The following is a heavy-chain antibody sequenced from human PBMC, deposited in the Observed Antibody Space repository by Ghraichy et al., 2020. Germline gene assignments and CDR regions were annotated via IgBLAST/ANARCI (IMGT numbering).Heavy chain of an antibody. CDR2: IGADGGGT. J-gene: IGHJ4*02. V-gene: IGHV3-43*02. CDR1: GFTFEDYG. Sequence: ESLNISCAASGFTFEDYGIHWVRQFPGKGLEWLAFIGADGGGTSYADSVRGRFTISKDNSKNSLSLQLTSLRFEDTAVYYCSKGFLGSADYFDYWGQGTLVTVSS. CDR3: SKGFLGSADYFDY. D-gene: IGHD1-26*01.